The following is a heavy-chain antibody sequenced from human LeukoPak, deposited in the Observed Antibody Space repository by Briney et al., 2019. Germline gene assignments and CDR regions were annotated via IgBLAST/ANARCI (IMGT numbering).Heavy chain of an antibody. CDR1: GFTFSSYW. V-gene: IGHV3-74*01. CDR2: INSDGSST. J-gene: IGHJ6*02. D-gene: IGHD3-9*01. Sequence: PGGSLRLSCAASGFTFSSYWMHWVRQAPGKGLVWVSRINSDGSSTSYADSVKGRFTISRGNAKNTLYLQMNSLRAEDTAVYYCARFNVYYDILTGYYPPYYYYGMDVWGQGTTVTVSS. CDR3: ARFNVYYDILTGYYPPYYYYGMDV.